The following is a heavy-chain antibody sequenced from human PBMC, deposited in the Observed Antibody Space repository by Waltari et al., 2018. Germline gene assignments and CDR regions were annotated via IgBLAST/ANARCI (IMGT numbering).Heavy chain of an antibody. Sequence: QVQLQQWGAGLLKPSETLSLTCAVYGGSFSGYYWSWIRQPPGKGLEWIGEIKHSGSTNYNPSLKSRVTISVDTSKNQFSLKLSSVTAADTAVYYCARGPYCSSTSCRHQYYYYGMDVWGQGTMVTVS. J-gene: IGHJ6*02. D-gene: IGHD2-2*01. CDR2: IKHSGST. CDR3: ARGPYCSSTSCRHQYYYYGMDV. V-gene: IGHV4-34*01. CDR1: GGSFSGYY.